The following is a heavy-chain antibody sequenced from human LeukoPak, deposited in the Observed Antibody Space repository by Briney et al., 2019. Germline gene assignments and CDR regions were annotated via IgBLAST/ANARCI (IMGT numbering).Heavy chain of an antibody. J-gene: IGHJ5*02. CDR3: TRSGCRHPCHFEP. D-gene: IGHD3-22*01. CDR2: IYTGGGT. CDR1: GFSVRTNF. V-gene: IGHV3-53*01. Sequence: GGSLTLSCAVSGFSVRTNFMSWVRQAPGKGLEWVSVIYTGGGTDHADSVKGRITISRDNSKNTLSLQMNSLRADDTAIYYCTRSGCRHPCHFEPWGQGTLVIVSS.